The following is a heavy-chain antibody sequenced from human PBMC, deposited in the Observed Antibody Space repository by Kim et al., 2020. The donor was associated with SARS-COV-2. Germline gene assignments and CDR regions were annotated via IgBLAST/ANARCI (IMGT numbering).Heavy chain of an antibody. CDR3: ATVGLHPYYYDSSGYYDY. V-gene: IGHV1-24*01. CDR2: FDPGDGET. Sequence: ASVKVSCKVSGYTLTELSMHWVRQAPGKGLEWMGGFDPGDGETIYAQKFQGRVTMTEDTSTDTAYMELSSLRSEDTAVYYCATVGLHPYYYDSSGYYDYWGQGTLVTVSS. CDR1: GYTLTELS. J-gene: IGHJ4*02. D-gene: IGHD3-22*01.